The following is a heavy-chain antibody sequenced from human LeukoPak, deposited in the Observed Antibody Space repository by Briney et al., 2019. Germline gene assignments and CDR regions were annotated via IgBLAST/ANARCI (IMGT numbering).Heavy chain of an antibody. CDR2: MNPNSGNT. Sequence: ASVKVSCKASGYTFTSYDINWVRQATGQGLEWMGWMNPNSGNTGYAQKSQGRVTMTRNTSISTAYMELSSLRSEDTAVYYCARGSRFLEWIVDYWGQGTLVTVSS. CDR1: GYTFTSYD. J-gene: IGHJ4*02. CDR3: ARGSRFLEWIVDY. D-gene: IGHD3-3*01. V-gene: IGHV1-8*01.